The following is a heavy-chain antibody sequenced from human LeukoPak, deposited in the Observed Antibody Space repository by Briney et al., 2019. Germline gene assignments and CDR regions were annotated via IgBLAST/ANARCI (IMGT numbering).Heavy chain of an antibody. V-gene: IGHV1-18*01. CDR2: ISAYNGNT. D-gene: IGHD6-13*01. J-gene: IGHJ4*02. CDR3: ARSPGIGAAGTVDY. Sequence: ASVKVSCKASGYTFTSYDINWARQAPGQGLEWMGWISAYNGNTNYAQKLQGRVTMTTDTSTSTVYMELRSLRSDDTAVYYCARSPGIGAAGTVDYWGQGTLVTVSS. CDR1: GYTFTSYD.